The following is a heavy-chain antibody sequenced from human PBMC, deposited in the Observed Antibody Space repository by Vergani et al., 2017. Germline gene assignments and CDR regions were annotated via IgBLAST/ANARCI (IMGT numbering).Heavy chain of an antibody. Sequence: QLQLQESGPGLVKPSETLSLTCTVSGGSISSSSYYWGWIRQPPGKGLEWIGSIYYSGSTYYNPSLKSRGTISVDTSKNQFSLTLSSVTAADTAVYYCATPNWNYGRFDYWGQGTLVTVSS. CDR1: GGSISSSSYY. J-gene: IGHJ4*02. D-gene: IGHD1-7*01. V-gene: IGHV4-39*01. CDR3: ATPNWNYGRFDY. CDR2: IYYSGST.